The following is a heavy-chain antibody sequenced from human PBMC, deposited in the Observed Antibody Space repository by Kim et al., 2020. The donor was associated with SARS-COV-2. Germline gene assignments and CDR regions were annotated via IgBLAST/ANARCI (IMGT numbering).Heavy chain of an antibody. J-gene: IGHJ3*02. D-gene: IGHD3-9*01. Sequence: SETLSLTCTVSGGSISSGSYYWSWIRQPAGKGLEWIGRIYTSGSTNYNPSLKSRVTISVDTSKNQFSLKLSSVTAADTAVYYCARVNDILTGYGAFDIWGQGTMVTVSS. V-gene: IGHV4-61*02. CDR1: GGSISSGSYY. CDR3: ARVNDILTGYGAFDI. CDR2: IYTSGST.